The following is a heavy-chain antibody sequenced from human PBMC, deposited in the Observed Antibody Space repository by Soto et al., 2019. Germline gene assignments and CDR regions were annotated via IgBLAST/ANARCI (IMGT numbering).Heavy chain of an antibody. Sequence: QLQLQESGPGLVQPSQTLSLTCTVSGGSISSGGYYWSWIRQHTGTGLEWIGHISYSGSTYYNTSLKSRVTISVDTSRNQFSLIVNSVTAADKAVYYCARGVLHWGQGTLVTVSS. J-gene: IGHJ4*01. V-gene: IGHV4-31*03. CDR2: ISYSGST. CDR1: GGSISSGGYY. CDR3: ARGVLH.